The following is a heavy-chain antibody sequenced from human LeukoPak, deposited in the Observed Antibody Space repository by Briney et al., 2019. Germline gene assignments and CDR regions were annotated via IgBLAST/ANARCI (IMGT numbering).Heavy chain of an antibody. V-gene: IGHV3-53*01. CDR1: GFTVSSNY. D-gene: IGHD5-18*01. Sequence: GGTLRLSCAASGFTVSSNYMSWVRQAPGKGLEWVSVIYSGGSTYYADSVKGRFTISRDNSKNTLYLQMNSLRAEDTAVYYCARRGYSYGDFDYWGQGTLVTVSS. CDR3: ARRGYSYGDFDY. CDR2: IYSGGST. J-gene: IGHJ4*02.